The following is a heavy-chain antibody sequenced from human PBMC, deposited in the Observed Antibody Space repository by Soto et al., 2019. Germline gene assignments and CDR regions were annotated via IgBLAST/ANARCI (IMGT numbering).Heavy chain of an antibody. CDR2: ISYDGSNK. J-gene: IGHJ6*02. V-gene: IGHV3-30-3*01. CDR1: GFTFSSYA. Sequence: QVQLVESGGGVVQPGRSLRLSCAASGFTFSSYAMHWVRQAPGKGLEWVAVISYDGSNKYYADSVKGRFTISRDNSKNTLYLQMNSLRADDTAVYYCARELSQIVAPLYGMDVWGQGTTVTVSS. D-gene: IGHD2-15*01. CDR3: ARELSQIVAPLYGMDV.